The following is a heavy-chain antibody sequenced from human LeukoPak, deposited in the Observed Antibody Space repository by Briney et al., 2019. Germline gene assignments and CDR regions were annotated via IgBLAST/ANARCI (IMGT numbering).Heavy chain of an antibody. J-gene: IGHJ6*03. CDR3: AGSSWFKYYMDV. Sequence: SETLSLTCAVYGGSFSGYYWSWIRQPPGKGLEWIGEINHSGSTNYNPSLKSRVTISVDTSKNQFSLKLSSVTAADTAVYYCAGSSWFKYYMDVWGKGTTVTVSS. CDR1: GGSFSGYY. CDR2: INHSGST. D-gene: IGHD6-13*01. V-gene: IGHV4-34*01.